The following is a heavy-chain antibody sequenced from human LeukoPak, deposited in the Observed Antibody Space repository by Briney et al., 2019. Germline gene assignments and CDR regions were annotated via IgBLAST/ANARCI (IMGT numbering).Heavy chain of an antibody. Sequence: PGGSLRLSCAASGFIFSSYDMSWVRQAPGKGLEWVSAISASGGGTHYADSVKGRFTISRDNSKNTLYLRMNSLRAEDTAVYYCARDRRSTLFGVVTYYGMDVWGQGTTVTVSS. D-gene: IGHD3-3*01. V-gene: IGHV3-23*01. CDR1: GFIFSSYD. J-gene: IGHJ6*02. CDR3: ARDRRSTLFGVVTYYGMDV. CDR2: ISASGGGT.